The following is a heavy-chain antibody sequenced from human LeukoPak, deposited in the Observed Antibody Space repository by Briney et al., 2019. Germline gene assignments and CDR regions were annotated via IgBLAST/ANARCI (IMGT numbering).Heavy chain of an antibody. Sequence: GGSLRLSCAASGFTFSSHTMNWVRQAPGKGLEWVSSISSSSTYIYYADSLKGRFTISRDNAQNSLYLQMNSLRAEDTAVHYCARVAKGTDYYFDYWGQGSLVTVSS. CDR3: ARVAKGTDYYFDY. V-gene: IGHV3-21*01. J-gene: IGHJ4*02. CDR1: GFTFSSHT. CDR2: ISSSSTYI. D-gene: IGHD1-7*01.